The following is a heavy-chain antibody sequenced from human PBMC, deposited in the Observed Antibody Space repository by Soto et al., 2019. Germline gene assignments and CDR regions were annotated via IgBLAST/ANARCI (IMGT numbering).Heavy chain of an antibody. CDR2: IIPIFGTA. CDR3: ARARGGYYGSGSYGY. V-gene: IGHV1-69*01. CDR1: GGTFSSYA. Sequence: QVQLVQSGAEVKKPGSSVKVSCKASGGTFSSYAISWVRQAPGQGLEGMGGIIPIFGTAHYAQKFQGRVTITADESTSTAYMELSSLRSEDTAVYYCARARGGYYGSGSYGYWGQGTLVTVSS. D-gene: IGHD3-10*01. J-gene: IGHJ4*02.